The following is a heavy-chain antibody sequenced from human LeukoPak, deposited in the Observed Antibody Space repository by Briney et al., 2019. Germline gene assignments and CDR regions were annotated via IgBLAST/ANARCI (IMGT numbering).Heavy chain of an antibody. D-gene: IGHD4-17*01. V-gene: IGHV1-69*13. CDR1: GGTFRSCA. CDR3: AIFQGTYGDNDNDF. CDR2: IIPMINTP. Sequence: SVNVSCKASGGTFRSCAINWVRQAPGKGLEWMGGIIPMINTPKYAQRFQGRVSITADESTRTGYMEVSSLRSEDTAVYYCAIFQGTYGDNDNDFWGQGTLVTVSS. J-gene: IGHJ4*02.